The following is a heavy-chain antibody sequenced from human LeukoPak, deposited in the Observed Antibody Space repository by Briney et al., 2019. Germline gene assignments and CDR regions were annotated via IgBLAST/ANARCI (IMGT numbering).Heavy chain of an antibody. CDR3: ARGLRPSSGSYYKPLYYYYMDV. CDR2: INPSGGST. V-gene: IGHV1-46*01. CDR1: GYTFTSYY. Sequence: ASVKVSCKASGYTFTSYYMHWVRQAPGQGLEWMGIINPSGGSTSYAQKFQGRVTMTRDTSTSTVYMELSSLRAEDTAVYYCARGLRPSSGSYYKPLYYYYMDVWGKGTTVTISS. D-gene: IGHD3-10*01. J-gene: IGHJ6*03.